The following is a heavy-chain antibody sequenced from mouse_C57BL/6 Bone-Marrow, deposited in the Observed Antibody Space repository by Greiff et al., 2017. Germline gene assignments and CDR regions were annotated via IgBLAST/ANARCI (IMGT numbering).Heavy chain of an antibody. V-gene: IGHV7-1*01. Sequence: EVKVVESGGGLVQSGRSLRLSCATSGFTFSDFYMEWVRQAPGKGLEWIAASRNKANDYTTEYSASVKGRFIVSRDTSQSILYLQMNALIAEDTAIYYCARDAGGYYVHHWYFDVWGTGTTVTVSS. CDR2: SRNKANDYTT. J-gene: IGHJ1*03. D-gene: IGHD2-3*01. CDR3: ARDAGGYYVHHWYFDV. CDR1: GFTFSDFY.